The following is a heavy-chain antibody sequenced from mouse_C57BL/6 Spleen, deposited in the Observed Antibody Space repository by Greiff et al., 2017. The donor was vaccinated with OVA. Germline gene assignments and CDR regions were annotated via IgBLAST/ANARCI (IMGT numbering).Heavy chain of an antibody. CDR2: IDPSDSET. Sequence: QVQLQQSGAELVRPGSSVKLSCKASGYTFTSYWMHWVKQRPIQGLEWIGNIDPSDSETHYNQKFKDKATLTVDKSSSTAYMQLSSLTSEDSAVYYCARSGNGLDFDYWGQGTTLTVSS. CDR1: GYTFTSYW. V-gene: IGHV1-52*01. J-gene: IGHJ2*01. CDR3: ARSGNGLDFDY. D-gene: IGHD1-1*01.